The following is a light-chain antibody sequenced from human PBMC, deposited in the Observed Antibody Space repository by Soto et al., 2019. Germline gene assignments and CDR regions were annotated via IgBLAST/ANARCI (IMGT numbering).Light chain of an antibody. J-gene: IGKJ2*02. CDR2: DAY. CDR1: QSVNRY. Sequence: EVMLTQSPDTLSLSPGETATLSCRASQSVNRYVTWYQQKVGQAPRLLIYDAYTRATGAGGRSAGRGAATHSSLTITSLAPEDFAFYYCQQRAKWPSTFGPGTKVEMK. V-gene: IGKV3D-11*02. CDR3: QQRAKWPST.